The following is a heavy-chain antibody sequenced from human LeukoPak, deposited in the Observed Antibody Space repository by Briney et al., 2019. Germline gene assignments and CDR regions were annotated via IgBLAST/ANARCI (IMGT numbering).Heavy chain of an antibody. D-gene: IGHD5-12*01. CDR2: IKHDGSED. Sequence: PGGSLRLSCAASGFTFSSYGMSWVRQAPGKGLEWVANIKHDGSEDHYVDSVRGRLTISRDNAKNSLFLQMNSLRAEDTAVYYCGRGGMGEYTGYDDFWGQGTLVTVSS. CDR3: GRGGMGEYTGYDDF. CDR1: GFTFSSYG. V-gene: IGHV3-7*01. J-gene: IGHJ4*02.